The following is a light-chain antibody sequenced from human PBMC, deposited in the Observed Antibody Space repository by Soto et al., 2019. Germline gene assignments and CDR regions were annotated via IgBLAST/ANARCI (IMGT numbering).Light chain of an antibody. Sequence: EIRLTQSPVTLSLSPGERSTISLRASQSVSNYLAWYQQKPGQAPRLLIYDASTRATGIPARFSGSGSGTDFTLTISSLEPEDFAVYYCQQRSNWPPTVGQGTKVDIK. J-gene: IGKJ1*01. CDR3: QQRSNWPPT. CDR2: DAS. CDR1: QSVSNY. V-gene: IGKV3-11*01.